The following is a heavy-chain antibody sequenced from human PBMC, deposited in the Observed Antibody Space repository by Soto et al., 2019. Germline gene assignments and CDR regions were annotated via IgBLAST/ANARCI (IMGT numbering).Heavy chain of an antibody. CDR3: ARDGSMKQWLVRGGGIQSYFDY. Sequence: GGSLRLSCAASGFTFSSYAMHWVRQAPGKGLEWVAVISYDGSNKYYADSVKGRFTISRDNSKNTLYLQMNSLRAEDTAVYYCARDGSMKQWLVRGGGIQSYFDYWGQGTLVTVSS. V-gene: IGHV3-30-3*01. J-gene: IGHJ4*02. CDR1: GFTFSSYA. D-gene: IGHD6-19*01. CDR2: ISYDGSNK.